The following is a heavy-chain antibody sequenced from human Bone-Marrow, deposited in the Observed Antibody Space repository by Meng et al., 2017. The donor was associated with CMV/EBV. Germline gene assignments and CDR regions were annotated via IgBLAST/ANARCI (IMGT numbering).Heavy chain of an antibody. D-gene: IGHD3-10*01. CDR3: ARVRGSGGEDH. CDR1: GGPIKNPNYY. J-gene: IGHJ4*02. V-gene: IGHV4-31*03. CDR2: SYYTGA. Sequence: SETLSLTCTVSGGPIKNPNYYWSWNRHQPGKGLECLGYSYYTGAYYNPPLASRIFISLDSSNNRYSLTLRDVAAADTSLYFCARVRGSGGEDHWGPGTLVTVSS.